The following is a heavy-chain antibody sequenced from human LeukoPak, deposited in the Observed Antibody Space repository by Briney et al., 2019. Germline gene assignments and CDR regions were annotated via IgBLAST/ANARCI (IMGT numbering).Heavy chain of an antibody. Sequence: SETLSLTCTVSGASISGFYWSWIRQPAGKGLEWIGRLYTSGSTNYNPSLKSRVTMSVDTSKSQFSLKLDSVTAADTAVYYCARETSYYASGSYSDYYAMDVWGQGTTVTVSS. CDR2: LYTSGST. J-gene: IGHJ6*02. V-gene: IGHV4-4*07. CDR3: ARETSYYASGSYSDYYAMDV. D-gene: IGHD3-10*01. CDR1: GASISGFY.